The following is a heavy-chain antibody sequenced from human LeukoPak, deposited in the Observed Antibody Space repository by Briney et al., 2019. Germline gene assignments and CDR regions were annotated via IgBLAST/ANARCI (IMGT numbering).Heavy chain of an antibody. CDR3: ARDGGFCSSISCYAFY. V-gene: IGHV1-46*01. Sequence: ASVKVSCKASGYTFTSYYMHWVRQAPGQGLEWMGIINPSGGSTTYAQKFQGRVTMTRDTSTSTVSMELSSLRSEDTAVYYCARDGGFCSSISCYAFYWGQGTLVTVSS. CDR2: INPSGGST. J-gene: IGHJ4*02. D-gene: IGHD2-2*01. CDR1: GYTFTSYY.